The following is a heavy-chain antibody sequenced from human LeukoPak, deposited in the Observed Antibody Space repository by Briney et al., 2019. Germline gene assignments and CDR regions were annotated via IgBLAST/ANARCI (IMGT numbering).Heavy chain of an antibody. CDR3: AKDFLTYYYDSSGYYSVY. D-gene: IGHD3-22*01. Sequence: GGSLRLSCAASGFTFSSYAMSWVRQAPGKGLEWVSAISGSGGSTYYADSVKGRFTISRDNSKNTLYLQMNSLRAEDTAVYYCAKDFLTYYYDSSGYYSVYWGQGTLVTVSS. V-gene: IGHV3-23*01. CDR2: ISGSGGST. CDR1: GFTFSSYA. J-gene: IGHJ4*02.